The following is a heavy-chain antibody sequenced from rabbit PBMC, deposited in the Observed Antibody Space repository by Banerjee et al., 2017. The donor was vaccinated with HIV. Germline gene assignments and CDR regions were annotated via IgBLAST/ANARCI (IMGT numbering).Heavy chain of an antibody. CDR1: GFTFSSYW. J-gene: IGHJ4*01. D-gene: IGHD6-1*01. V-gene: IGHV1S40*01. CDR3: AREAYSYGGAGYVPFNL. CDR2: IDTSSDST. Sequence: QSLEESGGDLVKPGASLTLTCTASGFTFSSYWMNWVRQAPGKGLEWIGCIDTSSDSTYYASWAKGRFTISKTSSTTVTLQMTSLTAADTATYFCAREAYSYGGAGYVPFNLWGQGTLVTVS.